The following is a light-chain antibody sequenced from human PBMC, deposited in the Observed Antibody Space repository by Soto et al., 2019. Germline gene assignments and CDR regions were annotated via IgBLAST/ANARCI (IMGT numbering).Light chain of an antibody. Sequence: QSVLTQPASVSGSPGQSITISCTGTSSDVGSYNLVSWCQQHPGKAPKLMIYEDNERPSGVSNRFSGSKSGNTASLTISGLQAEDEADYYCCSYAGRSTYAFGTGTKVTVL. V-gene: IGLV2-23*01. CDR1: SSDVGSYNL. J-gene: IGLJ1*01. CDR2: EDN. CDR3: CSYAGRSTYA.